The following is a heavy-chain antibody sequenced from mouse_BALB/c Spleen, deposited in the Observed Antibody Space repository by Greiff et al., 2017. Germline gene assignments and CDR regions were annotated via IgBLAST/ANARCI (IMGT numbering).Heavy chain of an antibody. J-gene: IGHJ3*01. CDR1: GFSLTSYG. CDR3: ARDSSGYVGFAY. D-gene: IGHD3-1*01. CDR2: IWAGGST. Sequence: VKLVESGPGLVAPSQSLSITCTVSGFSLTSYGVHWVRQPPGKGLEWLGVIWAGGSTNYNSALMSRLSISKDNSKSQVFLKMNSLQTDDTAMYYCARDSSGYVGFAYWGQGTLVTVSA. V-gene: IGHV2-9*02.